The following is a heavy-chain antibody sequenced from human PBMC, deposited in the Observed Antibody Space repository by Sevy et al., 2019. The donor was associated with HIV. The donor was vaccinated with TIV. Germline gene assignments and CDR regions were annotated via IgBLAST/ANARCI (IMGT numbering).Heavy chain of an antibody. CDR2: IGYDTINK. J-gene: IGHJ3*02. Sequence: GGSLRLSCAASGFAFSNYAMHWVRQAPDKGLEWVAVIGYDTINKDYADSVKGRFTISRDNSKNTLYLQMNSLRAEDTAVYYCAKFPPERAFDIWGQGTMVTVSS. V-gene: IGHV3-30*02. CDR3: AKFPPERAFDI. CDR1: GFAFSNYA.